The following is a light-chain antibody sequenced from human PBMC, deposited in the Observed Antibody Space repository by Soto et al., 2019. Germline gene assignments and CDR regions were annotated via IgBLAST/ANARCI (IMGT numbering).Light chain of an antibody. CDR2: AAS. Sequence: DIQMTQSPSSLSASVGDRVAIACRACQGISNYLAGYQQKPGEGPNLLIYAASSLQPGVTSRYSGGGSGTDFTLTISSLQPEDGATYDCQQYNSAPLTCGQGTMVDIK. V-gene: IGKV1-27*01. J-gene: IGKJ1*01. CDR3: QQYNSAPLT. CDR1: QGISNY.